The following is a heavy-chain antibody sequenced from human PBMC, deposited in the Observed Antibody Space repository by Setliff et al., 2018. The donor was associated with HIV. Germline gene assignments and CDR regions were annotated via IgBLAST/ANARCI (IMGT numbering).Heavy chain of an antibody. Sequence: SETLSLTCDLYGGSFDAYYWSWIRQPPGKGLEWMGEINHSGNTTYNPSLESRVTISADTTKNQFSLKLNTVTAADTAVYYCLLEAPLMMGTTPPLWGQGTLVTVSS. V-gene: IGHV4-34*01. D-gene: IGHD1-7*01. J-gene: IGHJ4*02. CDR1: GGSFDAYY. CDR3: LLEAPLMMGTTPPL. CDR2: INHSGNT.